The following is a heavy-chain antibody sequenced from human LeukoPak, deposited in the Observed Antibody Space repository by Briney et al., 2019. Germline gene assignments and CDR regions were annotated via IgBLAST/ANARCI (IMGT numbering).Heavy chain of an antibody. J-gene: IGHJ4*02. D-gene: IGHD6-13*01. CDR3: AKGGSSWSEFDY. CDR2: LSASGGLT. Sequence: GFLRLSCAACGFTFSSYSMRWGRQAPGEGLEWGLGLSASGGLTYYAHSVKGRFTTSRDNSKNTLHLQMNSLRDDDTAVYYCAKGGSSWSEFDYWGQGELVTASS. V-gene: IGHV3-23*01. CDR1: GFTFSSYS.